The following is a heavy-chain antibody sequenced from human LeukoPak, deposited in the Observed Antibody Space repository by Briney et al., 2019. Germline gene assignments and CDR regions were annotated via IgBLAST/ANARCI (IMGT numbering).Heavy chain of an antibody. CDR1: GFTFNTYG. CDR2: ISYDGSNK. Sequence: GGSLRLSCAASGFTFNTYGMHWVRQAPGKGLEWVAVISYDGSNKYYADSVKGRFTISRDNSKNTLYLQMNSLRAEDTAVYYCARDLGSPDGYWGQGTLVTVSS. CDR3: ARDLGSPDGY. D-gene: IGHD1-14*01. J-gene: IGHJ4*02. V-gene: IGHV3-30*19.